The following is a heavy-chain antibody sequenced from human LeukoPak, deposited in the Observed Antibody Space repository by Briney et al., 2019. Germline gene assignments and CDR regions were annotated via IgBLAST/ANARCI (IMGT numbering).Heavy chain of an antibody. CDR1: GFTFSNAW. CDR2: IKSKTDGGTT. D-gene: IGHD5-24*01. J-gene: IGHJ1*01. Sequence: GGSLRLSCAASGFTFSNAWMSWVRQAPGKGLEWVGRIKSKTDGGTTDYAAPVKGRFTISRDDSKNTLYLQMNSLKTEDTAVYYCIRYGYNLAEYYQHWGQGTLVTVSS. V-gene: IGHV3-15*01. CDR3: IRYGYNLAEYYQH.